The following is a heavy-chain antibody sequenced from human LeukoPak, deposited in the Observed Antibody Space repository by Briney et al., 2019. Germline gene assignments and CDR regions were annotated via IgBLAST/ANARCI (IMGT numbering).Heavy chain of an antibody. CDR1: GGSISSYY. D-gene: IGHD1-26*01. CDR2: IYYSGST. V-gene: IGHV4-59*08. J-gene: IGHJ4*02. Sequence: SETLSLTRTVSGGSISSYYWSWIRQPPGKGLEWIGYIYYSGSTNYNPSLKSRVTISVDTSKNQFSLKLSSVTAADTAVYYCARHSGSYSLADSWGQGTLVTVSS. CDR3: ARHSGSYSLADS.